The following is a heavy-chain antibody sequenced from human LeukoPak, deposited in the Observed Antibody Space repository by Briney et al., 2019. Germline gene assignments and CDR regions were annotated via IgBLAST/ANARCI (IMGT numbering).Heavy chain of an antibody. CDR2: IYYSGST. CDR3: AREGVVGANKLDY. V-gene: IGHV4-31*03. CDR1: GGSISSGGYY. J-gene: IGHJ4*02. Sequence: SETLSLTCTVSGGSISSGGYYWSWIRQHPGKGLEWIGYIYYSGSTYYNPSLKSRVTISVDTSKNQFSLKLSSVTAADTAVYYCAREGVVGANKLDYWGQGTLVTVSS. D-gene: IGHD1-26*01.